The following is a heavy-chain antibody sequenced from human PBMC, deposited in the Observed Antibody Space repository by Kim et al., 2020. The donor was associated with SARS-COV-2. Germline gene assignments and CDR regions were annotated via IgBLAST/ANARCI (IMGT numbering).Heavy chain of an antibody. Sequence: GGSLRLSCAASGFTFSSYSMNWVRQAPGKGLEWVSSISSSSSYIYYADSVKGRFTISRDNAKNSLYLQMNSLRAEDTAVYYCARYYGSGSTYYYYYGMDVWGQGTTVTVSS. J-gene: IGHJ6*02. D-gene: IGHD3-10*01. CDR2: ISSSSSYI. V-gene: IGHV3-21*01. CDR1: GFTFSSYS. CDR3: ARYYGSGSTYYYYYGMDV.